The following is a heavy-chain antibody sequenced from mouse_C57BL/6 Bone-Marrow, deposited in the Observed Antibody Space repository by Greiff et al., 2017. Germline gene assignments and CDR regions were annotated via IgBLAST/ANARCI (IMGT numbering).Heavy chain of an antibody. V-gene: IGHV1-18*01. J-gene: IGHJ4*01. CDR2: INPNNGGT. Sequence: EVKLQESGPELVKPGASVKIPCKASGYTFTDYNMDWVKQSPGKSLEWIGDINPNNGGTIYNQKFKGKATLTVDKSSSTAYMELRSLTSEDTAVYYCARYSNSLYAMDYWGQGTSVTVSS. CDR3: ARYSNSLYAMDY. D-gene: IGHD2-5*01. CDR1: GYTFTDYN.